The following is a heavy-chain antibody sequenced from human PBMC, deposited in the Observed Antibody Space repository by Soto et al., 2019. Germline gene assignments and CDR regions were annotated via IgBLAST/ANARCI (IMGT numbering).Heavy chain of an antibody. CDR2: INHGGST. CDR3: ATTEGTTWAFDY. D-gene: IGHD7-27*01. J-gene: IGHJ4*02. CDR1: GGSFGGYY. V-gene: IGHV4-34*01. Sequence: QVRLHQWGAGLLKPSETLSLTCAVYGGSFGGYYWSWIRQSPGKGLEWIGEINHGGSTSYRSSLKRRATIPIDTSKTHFSLKLESVTAADTAVYYCATTEGTTWAFDYWGQGTLVSV.